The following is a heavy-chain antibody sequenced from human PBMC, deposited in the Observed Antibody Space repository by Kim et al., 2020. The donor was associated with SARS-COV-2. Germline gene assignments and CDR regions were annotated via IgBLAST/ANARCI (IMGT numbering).Heavy chain of an antibody. Sequence: ASVKVSCKASGYTFTSHGISWVRQAPGQGLEWMGWISAYNGNTNYAQKVQGRVTMTTDTSTSTAYMELRSLRSDDTAVYYCATQYSSSWYGGVLNYYYYGMDVWGQGTTVTVSS. CDR1: GYTFTSHG. V-gene: IGHV1-18*01. CDR2: ISAYNGNT. D-gene: IGHD6-13*01. J-gene: IGHJ6*02. CDR3: ATQYSSSWYGGVLNYYYYGMDV.